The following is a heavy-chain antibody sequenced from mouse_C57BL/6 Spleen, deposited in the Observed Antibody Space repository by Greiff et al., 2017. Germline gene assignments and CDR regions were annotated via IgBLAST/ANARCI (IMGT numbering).Heavy chain of an antibody. CDR2: IDPEDGET. CDR3: ASITTDSFDY. Sequence: VQLQQSGAELVKPGASVKLSCTASGFNIKDYYMHWVKQRTEQGLEWIGRIDPEDGETKYAPKFPGKATITADTSSNTAYLKLSSLTSEDTAVYYCASITTDSFDYWGQGTTLTVSS. J-gene: IGHJ2*01. D-gene: IGHD1-1*01. V-gene: IGHV14-2*01. CDR1: GFNIKDYY.